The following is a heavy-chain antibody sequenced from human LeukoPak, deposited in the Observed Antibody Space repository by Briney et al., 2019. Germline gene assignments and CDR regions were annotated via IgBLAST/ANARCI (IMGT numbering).Heavy chain of an antibody. J-gene: IGHJ4*02. CDR3: ASDTGAGGYSYGYVY. D-gene: IGHD5-18*01. Sequence: PSETLSLTRAVYGGSFSGYYWSWIRQPPGKGLEWIGEINHSGSTNYNPSLKSRVTLSVDTSKNQFSLKLSSVTAADTAVYYCASDTGAGGYSYGYVYWGQGTLVTVSS. CDR2: INHSGST. CDR1: GGSFSGYY. V-gene: IGHV4-34*01.